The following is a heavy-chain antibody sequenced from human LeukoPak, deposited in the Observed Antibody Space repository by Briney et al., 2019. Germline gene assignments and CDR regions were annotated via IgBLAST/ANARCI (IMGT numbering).Heavy chain of an antibody. V-gene: IGHV4-30-4*01. D-gene: IGHD4-23*01. CDR3: ARVHGDKRLDAFDI. Sequence: SETLSLTCTVSGGSISSGDYYWSWIRQPPGKGLEWIGYIYYSGSTYYNPSLKSRVTISVDTSKNQFSLKLSSVTAADTAVYYCARVHGDKRLDAFDIWGQGTMVTVSS. CDR1: GGSISSGDYY. CDR2: IYYSGST. J-gene: IGHJ3*02.